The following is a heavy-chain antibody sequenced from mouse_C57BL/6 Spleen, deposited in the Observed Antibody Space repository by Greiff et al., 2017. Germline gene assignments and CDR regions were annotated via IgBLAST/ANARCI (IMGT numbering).Heavy chain of an antibody. Sequence: EVKLQESGPVLVKPGASVKMSCKASGYTFTDYYMNWVKQSHGKSLEWIGVINPYNGGTSYNQKFKGKATLTVDKSSSTAYMELNSLTSEDSAVYYCARRDWDYAMDYWGQGTSVTVSS. CDR2: INPYNGGT. CDR1: GYTFTDYY. J-gene: IGHJ4*01. D-gene: IGHD4-1*01. V-gene: IGHV1-19*01. CDR3: ARRDWDYAMDY.